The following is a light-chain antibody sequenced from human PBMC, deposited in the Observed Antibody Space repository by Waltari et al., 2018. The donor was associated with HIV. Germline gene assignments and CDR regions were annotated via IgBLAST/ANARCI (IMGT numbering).Light chain of an antibody. CDR1: SIDVGGYKY. J-gene: IGLJ1*01. CDR2: EVS. Sequence: QSALTQPPSASGSPGQSVTISCTGTSIDVGGYKYVSWYQQPPGKAPKLMIYEVSKRPSGVPDRFSGSKSGNTASLTVSGLQAEDEADYYCSSYAGSNNLVFGTGTKVTVL. V-gene: IGLV2-8*01. CDR3: SSYAGSNNLV.